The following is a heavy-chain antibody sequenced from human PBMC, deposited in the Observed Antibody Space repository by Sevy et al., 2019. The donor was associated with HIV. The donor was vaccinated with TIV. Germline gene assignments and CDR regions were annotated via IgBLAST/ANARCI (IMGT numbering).Heavy chain of an antibody. CDR1: GYTFTTYG. V-gene: IGHV1-18*01. Sequence: ASVKVSCKASGYTFTTYGVTWVRQAPGQELEWMGWISPYNGNTNYAQNFQDRVTMTTDTATTTAYMELRSLRTGDTAVYYCARHVRPASGYSSGYDFDFWGQGTLVTVSS. J-gene: IGHJ4*02. CDR3: ARHVRPASGYSSGYDFDF. D-gene: IGHD6-19*01. CDR2: ISPYNGNT.